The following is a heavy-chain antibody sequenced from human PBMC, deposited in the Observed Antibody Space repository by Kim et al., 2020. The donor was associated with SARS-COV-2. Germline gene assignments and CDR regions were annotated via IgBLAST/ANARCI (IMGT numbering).Heavy chain of an antibody. CDR3: ARGEDIAAAGRVDY. CDR1: GFTFSSYA. D-gene: IGHD6-13*01. V-gene: IGHV3-30*04. Sequence: GGSLRLSCAASGFTFSSYAMHWVRQAPGKGLEWVAVISYDGSNKYYADSVKGRFTISRDNSKNTLYLQMNSLRAEDTAVYYCARGEDIAAAGRVDYWGQGTLVTVSS. CDR2: ISYDGSNK. J-gene: IGHJ4*02.